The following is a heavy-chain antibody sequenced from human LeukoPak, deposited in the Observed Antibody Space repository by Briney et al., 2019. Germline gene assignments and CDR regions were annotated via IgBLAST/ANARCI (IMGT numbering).Heavy chain of an antibody. CDR2: ITDTGFAT. CDR1: GFTFSNYG. J-gene: IGHJ4*02. CDR3: ARAGFCSTTTCYNPFDY. V-gene: IGHV3-23*01. Sequence: PGGSLRLSCAASGFTFSNYGMTWVRQAPGKGLEWVSGITDTGFATFHADSVRGRFTISRDNSRNTLYLQMDSLRAEDTAVYYCARAGFCSTTTCYNPFDYWGQGTLVTVSS. D-gene: IGHD2-2*01.